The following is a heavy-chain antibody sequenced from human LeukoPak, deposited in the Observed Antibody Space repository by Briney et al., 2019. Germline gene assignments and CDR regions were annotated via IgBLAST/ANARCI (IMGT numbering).Heavy chain of an antibody. CDR2: IFFSGSS. Sequence: SETLSLTCTVSGVSITSSYWGWIRQPAGKGLEWSGQIFFSGSSNYNSSLTRRVTMSVDTSENQFSLRLRSVTAADTAVYYCVTVRFDIGRYYYMDVWGEGTTVTVSS. V-gene: IGHV4-4*07. D-gene: IGHD5-12*01. J-gene: IGHJ6*03. CDR3: VTVRFDIGRYYYMDV. CDR1: GVSITSSY.